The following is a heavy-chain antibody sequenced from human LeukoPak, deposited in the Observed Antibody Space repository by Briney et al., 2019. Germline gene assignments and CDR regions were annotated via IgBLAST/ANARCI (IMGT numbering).Heavy chain of an antibody. J-gene: IGHJ5*02. Sequence: SSETLSLTCAVYGGSFSGYYWSWIRQPPGKGLEWIGEINHSGSTNYNPSLKSRVTISVDTSKNQFSLKLRSVTAADTAVYYCARKEGGQLVNTRRWFDPWGQGTLVTVSS. V-gene: IGHV4-34*01. CDR1: GGSFSGYY. D-gene: IGHD6-13*01. CDR3: ARKEGGQLVNTRRWFDP. CDR2: INHSGST.